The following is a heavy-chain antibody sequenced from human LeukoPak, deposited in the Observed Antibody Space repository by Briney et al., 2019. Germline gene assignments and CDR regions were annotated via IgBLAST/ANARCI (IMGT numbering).Heavy chain of an antibody. CDR1: GFTFSSYG. D-gene: IGHD3-22*01. CDR2: ISYDGSYK. CDR3: AKDSNYYDSSGYYYFDY. Sequence: PGGSLRLSCAASGFTFSSYGMHWVRQAPGKGLEWVAIISYDGSYKYYADSVKGRFTISRDNSKNTLHLQMNSLRAEDTAVYYCAKDSNYYDSSGYYYFDYWGQGTLVTVSS. V-gene: IGHV3-30*18. J-gene: IGHJ4*02.